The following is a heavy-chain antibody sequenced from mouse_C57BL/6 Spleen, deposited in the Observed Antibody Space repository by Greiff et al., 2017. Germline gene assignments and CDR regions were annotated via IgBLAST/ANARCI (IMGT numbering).Heavy chain of an antibody. Sequence: QVTLKESGAELVRPGASVTLSCKASGYTFTDYEMHWVKQTPVHGLEWIGAIDPETGGTAYNQKFKGKAILTADKSSSTAYMKLRSLTSDDSAVYYCTRPYFDGWGTGTTVTVAS. J-gene: IGHJ1*03. CDR3: TRPYFDG. CDR1: GYTFTDYE. V-gene: IGHV1-15*01. CDR2: IDPETGGT.